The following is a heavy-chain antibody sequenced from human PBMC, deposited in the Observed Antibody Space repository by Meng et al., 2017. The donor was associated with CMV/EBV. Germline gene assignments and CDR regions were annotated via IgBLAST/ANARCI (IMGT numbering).Heavy chain of an antibody. CDR1: GFTFSSYA. CDR2: ISYDGSNK. D-gene: IGHD6-6*01. V-gene: IGHV3-30-3*01. J-gene: IGHJ4*02. Sequence: GGSLRLSCAASGFTFSSYAMHWVRQAPGKGLEWVAVISYDGSNKYYADSVKGRFTISRDNSKNTLYLQMNSLRAEDTAVYYCARGTKISSSFDYWGQGTLVTVS. CDR3: ARGTKISSSFDY.